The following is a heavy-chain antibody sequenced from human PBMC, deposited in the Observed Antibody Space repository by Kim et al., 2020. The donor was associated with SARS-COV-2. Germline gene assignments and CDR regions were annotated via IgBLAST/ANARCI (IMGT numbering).Heavy chain of an antibody. Sequence: SETLSLTCTVSGGSISSYYWSWIRQPPGKGLEWIGYIYYSGSTNYNPSLKSRVTISVDTSKNQFSLKLSSVTAADTAVYYCASLTYYYDSSGPGWFDPWGQGTLVTVSS. J-gene: IGHJ5*02. CDR2: IYYSGST. CDR3: ASLTYYYDSSGPGWFDP. V-gene: IGHV4-59*13. D-gene: IGHD3-22*01. CDR1: GGSISSYY.